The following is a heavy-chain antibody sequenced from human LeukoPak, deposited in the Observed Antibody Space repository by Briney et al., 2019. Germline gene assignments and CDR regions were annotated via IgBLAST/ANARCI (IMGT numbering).Heavy chain of an antibody. CDR1: GFTFSNAW. CDR2: IKRKTDGETT. CDR3: TTDTYYDFWSGDY. D-gene: IGHD3-3*01. V-gene: IGHV3-15*01. Sequence: GGSLRLSCAASGFTFSNAWMNWARQAPGKGLEWVGRIKRKTDGETTDYGTPVKGRFTISRDDSKNTLYLQMNSLKTEDTAVYYCTTDTYYDFWSGDYWGQGTLVTVSS. J-gene: IGHJ4*02.